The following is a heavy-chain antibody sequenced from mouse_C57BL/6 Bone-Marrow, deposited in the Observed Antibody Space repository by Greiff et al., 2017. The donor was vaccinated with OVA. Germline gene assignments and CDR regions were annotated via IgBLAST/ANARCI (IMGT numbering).Heavy chain of an antibody. Sequence: EVQLQQSGPVLVKPGASVKMSCKASGYTFTDYYMNWVKQSHGKSLEWIGVINPYNGGTSYNQKFKSKATLTVDTSSSTAYMQLSSLTSEDSAVYYCARAYYKGFAYWGQGTLVTVSA. D-gene: IGHD2-12*01. CDR2: INPYNGGT. CDR1: GYTFTDYY. J-gene: IGHJ3*01. CDR3: ARAYYKGFAY. V-gene: IGHV1-19*01.